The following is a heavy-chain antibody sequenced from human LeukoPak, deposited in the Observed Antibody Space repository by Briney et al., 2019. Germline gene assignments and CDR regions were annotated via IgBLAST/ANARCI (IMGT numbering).Heavy chain of an antibody. D-gene: IGHD3-10*01. Sequence: PSETLSRTCTVSGGSISSSIYYWGWIRQPPGKGLEWIGSIYYSGSTYYNPSLKSRVTISVDTSENQFSLKLSSVTAADTAVYYCARVWFWFDPWGQGTLVTVSS. CDR1: GGSISSSIYY. CDR3: ARVWFWFDP. J-gene: IGHJ5*02. V-gene: IGHV4-39*01. CDR2: IYYSGST.